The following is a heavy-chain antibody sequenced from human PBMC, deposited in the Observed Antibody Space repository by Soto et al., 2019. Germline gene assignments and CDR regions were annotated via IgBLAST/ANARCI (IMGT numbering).Heavy chain of an antibody. CDR2: IYYSGNT. D-gene: IGHD5-18*01. J-gene: IGHJ5*02. Sequence: SETLSLTCTVSGGSIGTYYWSWIRQPPGKGLEWIGYIYYSGNTNYNPSLKRRVSISVDTSKSQFSLKLSSVTAADTAVYYCAKDSGYNYGYFRWFDPWGQGTLVTVSS. V-gene: IGHV4-59*01. CDR1: GGSIGTYY. CDR3: AKDSGYNYGYFRWFDP.